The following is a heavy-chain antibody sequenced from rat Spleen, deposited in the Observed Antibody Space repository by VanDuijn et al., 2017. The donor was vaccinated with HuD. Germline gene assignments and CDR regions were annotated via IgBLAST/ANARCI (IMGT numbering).Heavy chain of an antibody. D-gene: IGHD1-2*01. Sequence: EVQLQESGPGLVKPSQSLSLTCSVTGYSITSSYRWNWIRKFPGNKLEWMGYINNAGSTNYNPSLKSRISITRDTSKNQFFLQVNSVTTEDTATYYCARSLHTIAAISYYFDYWGQGVLVTVSS. CDR2: INNAGST. CDR1: GYSITSSYR. J-gene: IGHJ2*01. CDR3: ARSLHTIAAISYYFDY. V-gene: IGHV3-3*01.